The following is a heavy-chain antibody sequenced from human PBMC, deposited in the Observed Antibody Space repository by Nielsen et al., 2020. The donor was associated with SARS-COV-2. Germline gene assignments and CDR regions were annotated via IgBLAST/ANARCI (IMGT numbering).Heavy chain of an antibody. D-gene: IGHD2-15*01. Sequence: GGSLRLSCKGSGYSFTSYWIGWVRQMPGKGLEWMGIIYPGDSDTRYSPSFQGQVTISADKSISTAYLQWSSLKASDTAMYHCARNERIAATPHPYYYGMDVWGQGTTVTVSS. V-gene: IGHV5-51*01. CDR2: IYPGDSDT. CDR1: GYSFTSYW. J-gene: IGHJ6*02. CDR3: ARNERIAATPHPYYYGMDV.